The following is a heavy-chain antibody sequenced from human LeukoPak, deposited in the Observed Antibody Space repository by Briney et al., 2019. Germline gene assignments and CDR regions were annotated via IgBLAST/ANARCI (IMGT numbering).Heavy chain of an antibody. D-gene: IGHD5-18*01. CDR1: GFTFSSYA. CDR2: ISYDGSNK. Sequence: GGSLRLSCAASGFTFSSYAMHWVRQAPGKGLEWVAVISYDGSNKYYADSVKGRFTISRDNAKNSLYLQMNSLRAEDTAVYYCARRRGYSYGYSYWGQGTLVTVSS. J-gene: IGHJ4*02. V-gene: IGHV3-30*04. CDR3: ARRRGYSYGYSY.